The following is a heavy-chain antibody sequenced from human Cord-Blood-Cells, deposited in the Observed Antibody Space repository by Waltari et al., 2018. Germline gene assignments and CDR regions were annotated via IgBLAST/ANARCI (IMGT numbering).Heavy chain of an antibody. CDR2: SIPIFGTT. D-gene: IGHD3-22*01. Sequence: QVQLVQSGAEVKKPGSSVKVSCKASGGTFSSYAISWVRQAPGQGLEWMGGSIPIFGTTNYAQKFQGRVTITADESTSTAYMELSSLRSEDTAVYYCARGRLNSSGYYDAFDIWGQGTMVTVSS. CDR3: ARGRLNSSGYYDAFDI. V-gene: IGHV1-69*01. J-gene: IGHJ3*02. CDR1: GGTFSSYA.